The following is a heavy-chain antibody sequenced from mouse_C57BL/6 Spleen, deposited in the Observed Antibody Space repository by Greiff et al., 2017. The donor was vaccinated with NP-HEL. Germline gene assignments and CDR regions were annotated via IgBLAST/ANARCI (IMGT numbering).Heavy chain of an antibody. CDR1: GFTFSSYG. J-gene: IGHJ4*01. CDR3: ARGMITNYYAMDY. Sequence: DVHLVESGGDLVKPGGSLKLSCAASGFTFSSYGMSWVRQTPDKRLEWVATISSGGSYTYYPDSVKGRFTISRDNAKNTLYLQMSSLKSEDTAMYYCARGMITNYYAMDYWGQGTSVTVSS. V-gene: IGHV5-6*01. CDR2: ISSGGSYT. D-gene: IGHD2-4*01.